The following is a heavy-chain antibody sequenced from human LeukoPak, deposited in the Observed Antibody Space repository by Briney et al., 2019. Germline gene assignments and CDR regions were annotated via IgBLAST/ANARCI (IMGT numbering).Heavy chain of an antibody. CDR2: ISTNNGNT. CDR1: GNTFNNYG. CDR3: ARVPGLWFGEFPYFDY. D-gene: IGHD3-10*01. J-gene: IGHJ4*02. V-gene: IGHV1-18*01. Sequence: GASVKVSCKASGNTFNNYGISWVRQAPGQGLEWMGWISTNNGNTNYAQKFQGRVTMTTDTSTNTAYMELRSLRSDDTAVYYCARVPGLWFGEFPYFDYWGQGTLVTVSS.